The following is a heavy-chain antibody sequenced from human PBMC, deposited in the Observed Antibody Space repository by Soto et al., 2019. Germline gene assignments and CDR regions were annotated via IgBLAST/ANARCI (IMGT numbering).Heavy chain of an antibody. J-gene: IGHJ4*02. CDR1: LYMFTVNY. D-gene: IGHD3-22*01. CDR3: APHYPDSSGYFDH. Sequence: ASVKVSCKASLYMFTVNYMHCVRQAPGQGLEYMGWINPNSGATNYAQKFQGRVTMTWDTSISTAYVELSRLRSDDTAVYYCAPHYPDSSGYFDHWGQGTLVTVSS. CDR2: INPNSGAT. V-gene: IGHV1-2*02.